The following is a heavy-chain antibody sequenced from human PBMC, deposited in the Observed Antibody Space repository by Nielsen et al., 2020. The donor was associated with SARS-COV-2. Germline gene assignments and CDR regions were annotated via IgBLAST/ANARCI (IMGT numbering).Heavy chain of an antibody. Sequence: VRQAPGKGLEWVSTIYSAGTSTYYVDFVKGRFTISRDNSKNTLYLQMNSLRAEDTAVYYCAKEETYYDILTGCLPRGMDVWGQGTTVTVSS. J-gene: IGHJ6*02. D-gene: IGHD3-9*01. CDR3: AKEETYYDILTGCLPRGMDV. CDR2: IYSAGTST. V-gene: IGHV3-23*03.